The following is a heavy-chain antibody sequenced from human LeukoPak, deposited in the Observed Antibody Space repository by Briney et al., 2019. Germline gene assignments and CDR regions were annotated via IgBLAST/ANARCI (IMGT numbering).Heavy chain of an antibody. D-gene: IGHD5-18*01. CDR2: IRYDGSNK. CDR1: GFTFSSYG. CDR3: AKDLSRGYSYGHAADY. V-gene: IGHV3-30*02. Sequence: PGGSLRLSCAASGFTFSSYGMHWVRQAPGKGLEWVAFIRYDGSNKYYADSVKGRFTISKDNAKNSLYLQMNSLRTEDTAVYYCAKDLSRGYSYGHAADYWGQGTLVTVSS. J-gene: IGHJ4*02.